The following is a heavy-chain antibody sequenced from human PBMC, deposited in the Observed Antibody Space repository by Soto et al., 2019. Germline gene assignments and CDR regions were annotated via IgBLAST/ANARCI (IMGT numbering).Heavy chain of an antibody. CDR3: ARGVWGGYSYGWPLDY. D-gene: IGHD5-18*01. V-gene: IGHV3-53*04. CDR1: GFTVSSNY. CDR2: IYSGGST. J-gene: IGHJ4*02. Sequence: GGSLRLSCAASGFTVSSNYMSWVRQAPGKGLEWVSVIYSGGSTYYADSVKGRFTISRHNSKNTLYLQMNSLRAEDTAVYYCARGVWGGYSYGWPLDYWGQGTLVTVSS.